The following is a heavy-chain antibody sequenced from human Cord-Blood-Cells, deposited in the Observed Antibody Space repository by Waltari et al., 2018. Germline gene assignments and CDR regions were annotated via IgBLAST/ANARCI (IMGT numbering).Heavy chain of an antibody. D-gene: IGHD1-1*01. CDR2: IIPSFGTA. Sequence: QVQLVQSGAEVTKPGSSVKVSCKASGGTFSSYAISWVRQAPGQGLEWMGGIIPSFGTANDAQKFQGRGTVTADESTSTAYMELGSLRAEDTAVYDCARDSPGTDAFDIWGQGTMVTVSS. J-gene: IGHJ3*02. CDR3: ARDSPGTDAFDI. V-gene: IGHV1-69*01. CDR1: GGTFSSYA.